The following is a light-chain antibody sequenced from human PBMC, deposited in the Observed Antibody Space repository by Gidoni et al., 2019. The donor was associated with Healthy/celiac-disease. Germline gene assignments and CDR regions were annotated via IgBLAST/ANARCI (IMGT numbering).Light chain of an antibody. V-gene: IGKV1-39*01. CDR2: AAS. CDR1: QSISSY. Sequence: DIQLTQSPSSLSASVGDRVTITCRASQSISSYLNWYQQKPGKAPKLLIYAASSLQSGVPSRFSGSGSGADITLTISSLQPEDFATYCYQQSYSTPWTFGQGTKVEIK. J-gene: IGKJ1*01. CDR3: QQSYSTPWT.